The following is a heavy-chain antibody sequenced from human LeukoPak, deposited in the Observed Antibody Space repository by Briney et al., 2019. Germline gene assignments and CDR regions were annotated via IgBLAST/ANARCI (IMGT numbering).Heavy chain of an antibody. D-gene: IGHD6-19*01. CDR3: ASDTVAGTG. V-gene: IGHV4-34*01. Sequence: SETLSLTCAVFGGSFSDYYWIWIRQPPGKGLEWIGEINHSGITNYNPSLKSRVTISADTSKNQFSLKLSSVTAADTSVYYCASDTVAGTGWGQGTLVTVSS. J-gene: IGHJ4*02. CDR1: GGSFSDYY. CDR2: INHSGIT.